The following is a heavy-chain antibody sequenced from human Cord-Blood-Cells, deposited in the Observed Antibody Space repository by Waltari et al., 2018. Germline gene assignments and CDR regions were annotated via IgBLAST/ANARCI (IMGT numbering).Heavy chain of an antibody. J-gene: IGHJ6*04. Sequence: QVQLVHSGAEVKKPASSVRVSCNASGYIFNGPDLHWVRQAAGLGLEWMGWMNPKSGKTAYAQKFQGRVTISRDTSVSTAYMELTRLTSDDTAVYYCARVADDGIPYFFLDVWGKGTTVTVSA. CDR1: GYIFNGPD. D-gene: IGHD1-26*01. CDR3: ARVADDGIPYFFLDV. CDR2: MNPKSGKT. V-gene: IGHV1-8*03.